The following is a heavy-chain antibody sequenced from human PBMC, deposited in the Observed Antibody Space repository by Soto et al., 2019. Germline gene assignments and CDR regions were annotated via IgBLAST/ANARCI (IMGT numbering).Heavy chain of an antibody. CDR1: GFTFGDYA. J-gene: IGHJ6*02. V-gene: IGHV3-49*03. D-gene: IGHD3-9*01. CDR2: IRSKAYGGTT. Sequence: GGSLRLSCTASGFTFGDYAMSWFRQAPGKGLEWVGFIRSKAYGGTTEYAASVKGRSTISRDDSKSIAYLQMNSLKTEDTAVYYCTRVDVDFERVDYYYGMDVWGQGTTVTVSS. CDR3: TRVDVDFERVDYYYGMDV.